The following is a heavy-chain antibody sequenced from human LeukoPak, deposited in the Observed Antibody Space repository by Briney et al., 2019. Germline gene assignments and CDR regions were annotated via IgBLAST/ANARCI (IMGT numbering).Heavy chain of an antibody. CDR1: GGSFSGYY. CDR3: AAGGSSLSY. Sequence: SETLSLTCAVYGGSFSGYYWSWIRQPPGKGLERIGEINHSGSTNYNPSLKSRVTISVDTSKNQSSLKLSSVTAADTAVYYCAAGGSSLSYWGQGTLVTVSS. V-gene: IGHV4-34*01. CDR2: INHSGST. J-gene: IGHJ4*02. D-gene: IGHD1-26*01.